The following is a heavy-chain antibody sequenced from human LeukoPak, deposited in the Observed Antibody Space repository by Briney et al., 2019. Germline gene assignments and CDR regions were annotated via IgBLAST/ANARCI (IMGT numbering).Heavy chain of an antibody. J-gene: IGHJ4*02. CDR1: GYTFTNYY. V-gene: IGHV1-46*01. D-gene: IGHD3-22*01. CDR3: ARANYYDNSGSFDY. CDR2: INPSGGST. Sequence: ASVKVSCKASGYTFTNYYMHWVRQAPGQGLEWMGIINPSGGSTSYAQKFQGRVTMTRDMSTSTVYMALRSLRSEDTAVYYCARANYYDNSGSFDYWGQGTLVTVSS.